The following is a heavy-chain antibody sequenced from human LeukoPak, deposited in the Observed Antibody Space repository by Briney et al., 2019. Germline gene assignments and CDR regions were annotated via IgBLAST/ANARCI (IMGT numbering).Heavy chain of an antibody. CDR3: AKDASTVTVNWFDL. CDR1: GFIFSNYG. D-gene: IGHD4-17*01. Sequence: GGSLRLSCTASGFIFSNYGMHWVRQAPGKGLERVAFIRHDGSNKYYADSVKGRFTISRDNSKNTLYLQMNSLRVEDTAVYYCAKDASTVTVNWFDLWGQGTLVTVSS. CDR2: IRHDGSNK. J-gene: IGHJ5*02. V-gene: IGHV3-30*02.